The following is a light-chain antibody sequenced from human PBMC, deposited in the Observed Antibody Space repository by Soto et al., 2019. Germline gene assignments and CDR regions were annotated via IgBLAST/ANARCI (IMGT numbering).Light chain of an antibody. CDR2: EGS. CDR3: CSYAGSSTPVV. CDR1: SSDVGSYNL. Sequence: QSVLTQPASVSGSPGQSITISCTGTSSDVGSYNLVSWYQQHPGKAPKLMIYEGSKRPSGVSNRFSGSKSGNTASLTISGLQAEDAADYYCCSYAGSSTPVVFGGGTKVTVL. V-gene: IGLV2-23*01. J-gene: IGLJ2*01.